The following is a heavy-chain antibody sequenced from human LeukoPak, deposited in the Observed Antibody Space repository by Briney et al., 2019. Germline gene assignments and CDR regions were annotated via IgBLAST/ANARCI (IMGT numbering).Heavy chain of an antibody. CDR3: ARGIWSGYERVIVTGMDV. D-gene: IGHD3-3*01. Sequence: GGALRLSCAASGFTFSSYSMNWVRQAPGKGLEWVSSISSSSSYIYNANSVKGRFTISRDSAKNSLYLQMNSVRAEDTAVYYCARGIWSGYERVIVTGMDVWGKGTTVTVSS. J-gene: IGHJ6*03. CDR1: GFTFSSYS. V-gene: IGHV3-21*01. CDR2: ISSSSSYI.